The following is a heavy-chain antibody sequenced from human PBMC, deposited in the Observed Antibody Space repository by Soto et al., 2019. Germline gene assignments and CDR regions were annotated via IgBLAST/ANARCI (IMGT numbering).Heavy chain of an antibody. J-gene: IGHJ4*02. V-gene: IGHV1-2*02. CDR1: GFTFIGHY. CDR2: INPNSGGDT. Sequence: QVQLVQSGAGVKKPGASVKLSCKASGFTFIGHYIHWVRQAPGQGLEWVGWINPNSGGDTVYAQKFQGRVTMTADTSTSIASMDLTSLRGDDTAVYYCAGSRTGALDFWGPGALVTVSS. CDR3: AGSRTGALDF. D-gene: IGHD7-27*01.